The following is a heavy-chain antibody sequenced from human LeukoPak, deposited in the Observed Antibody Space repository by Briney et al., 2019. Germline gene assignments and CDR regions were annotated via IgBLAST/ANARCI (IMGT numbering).Heavy chain of an antibody. CDR3: AKDFGVTGGSKVSDY. CDR1: GLTLRSYG. V-gene: IGHV3-23*01. J-gene: IGHJ4*02. Sequence: GGSLRLSCAVSGLTLRSYGMSWVRQAPGKGLEGVSALSGSGGSTYYADSVKGRFTISRDNSKNTLYLQMNSLRAEDTAVYYCAKDFGVTGGSKVSDYWGQGTLVTVSS. CDR2: LSGSGGST. D-gene: IGHD7-27*01.